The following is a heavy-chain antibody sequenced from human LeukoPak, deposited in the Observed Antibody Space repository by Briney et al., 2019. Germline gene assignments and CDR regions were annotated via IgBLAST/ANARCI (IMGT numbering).Heavy chain of an antibody. V-gene: IGHV1-18*01. CDR1: GYIFTSYG. D-gene: IGHD6-19*01. CDR3: ARDRIAVAVKPSGDMDV. Sequence: ASVKVSCKASGYIFTSYGINWVRQAPGQGLEWMGWISSYNGNTHYAQILQGRVTMTTDTSTSTAYMELRSLRSDDTAVYYCARDRIAVAVKPSGDMDVWGKGTTVTVSS. J-gene: IGHJ6*03. CDR2: ISSYNGNT.